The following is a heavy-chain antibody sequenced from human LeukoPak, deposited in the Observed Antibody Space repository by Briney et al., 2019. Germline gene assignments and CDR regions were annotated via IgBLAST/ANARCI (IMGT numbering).Heavy chain of an antibody. CDR2: IYYSGST. CDR3: ASSYSSSLTRKFDY. D-gene: IGHD6-13*01. Sequence: PSETLSLTCAVSGGSISSGGYSWSWIRQHPGKGLEWIGYIYYSGSTYYNPSLKSRVTISVDTSKNQFSLKLSSVTAADTAVYYCASSYSSSLTRKFDYWGQGTLVTVSS. V-gene: IGHV4-31*11. J-gene: IGHJ4*02. CDR1: GGSISSGGYS.